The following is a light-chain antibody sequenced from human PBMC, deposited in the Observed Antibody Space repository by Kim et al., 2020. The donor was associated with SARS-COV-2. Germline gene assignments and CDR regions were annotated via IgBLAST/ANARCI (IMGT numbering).Light chain of an antibody. CDR1: QAISNY. J-gene: IGKJ1*01. CDR2: GAS. Sequence: ASLGDGDTIHCRASQAISNYLAWYKQRPGEVPKVVSYGASALHSGVPSRFSGSGSGTDFTLTISSLQPEDVATYFCHQYDSAPWAFGQGTKVDIK. V-gene: IGKV1-27*01. CDR3: HQYDSAPWA.